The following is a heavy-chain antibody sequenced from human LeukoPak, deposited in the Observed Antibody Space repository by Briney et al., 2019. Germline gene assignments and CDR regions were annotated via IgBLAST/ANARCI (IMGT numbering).Heavy chain of an antibody. J-gene: IGHJ3*02. CDR2: IYSGGYT. V-gene: IGHV3-53*01. CDR3: ARDEAFDI. CDR1: GFSVSSNY. Sequence: PGGSLRLSCAASGFSVSSNYMSWVRRAPGKGLEWVSVIYSGGYTYYADSVKGRFTISRDNSKNTVYLQMNSLRAEDTAIYYCARDEAFDIWGQGTMVTVSS.